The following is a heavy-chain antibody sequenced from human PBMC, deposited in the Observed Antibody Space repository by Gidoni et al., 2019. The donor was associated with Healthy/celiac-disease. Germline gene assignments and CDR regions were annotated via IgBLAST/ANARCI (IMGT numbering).Heavy chain of an antibody. D-gene: IGHD2-2*01. J-gene: IGHJ5*02. Sequence: QVQLQQWGAGLLKPSETLSLTCAVYGGSSSGYYWSWIRQPPGKGLEWIGEINHSGSTNYNPSLKSRVTISVDTSKNQFSLKLSSVTAADTAVYYCARDSTSSTRPDWFDPWGQGTLVTVSS. CDR1: GGSSSGYY. V-gene: IGHV4-34*01. CDR2: INHSGST. CDR3: ARDSTSSTRPDWFDP.